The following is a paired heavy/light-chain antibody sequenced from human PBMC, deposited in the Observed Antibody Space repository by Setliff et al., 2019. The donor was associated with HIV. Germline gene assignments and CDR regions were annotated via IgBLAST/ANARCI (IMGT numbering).Heavy chain of an antibody. J-gene: IGHJ4*02. CDR3: AGRRTASSLRS. D-gene: IGHD6-6*01. Sequence: QLQLQESGPRLVKPSETLSLSCAVCGTSINTGYHYWDWIRQSPGKRLEWIGNIFYDGATYYNPSLRSRVTMSVDSSTNQFSLRLTSVTAADTAVYFCAGRRTASSLRSWGPGTLVTVSS. CDR2: IFYDGAT. CDR1: GTSINTGYHY. V-gene: IGHV4-39*01.
Light chain of an antibody. Sequence: QSALTQPASVSGSPGQSITISCTGTSSDIGGYNYVSWYQQYPGKAPKLLIYDINNRPSGVSSRFSGSKSGYTASLTISGLQAEDEADYYCNSYTSSSAWVFGGGTRLTVL. J-gene: IGLJ3*02. CDR2: DIN. V-gene: IGLV2-14*01. CDR1: SSDIGGYNY. CDR3: NSYTSSSAWV.